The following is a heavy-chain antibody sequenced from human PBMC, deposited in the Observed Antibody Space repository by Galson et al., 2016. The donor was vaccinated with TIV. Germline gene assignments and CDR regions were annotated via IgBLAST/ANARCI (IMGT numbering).Heavy chain of an antibody. CDR1: GFSLSDYA. Sequence: SLRLSCAASGFSLSDYAMTWVRQAPGKGLEWVSDISGRGGTTHYADPVKGRFTISRDNSKNTLYLHMSSLRAEDTALYYGARGPTTRRGYYGLDIWGQGTTVTVSS. CDR2: ISGRGGTT. CDR3: ARGPTTRRGYYGLDI. J-gene: IGHJ6*02. D-gene: IGHD1-26*01. V-gene: IGHV3-23*01.